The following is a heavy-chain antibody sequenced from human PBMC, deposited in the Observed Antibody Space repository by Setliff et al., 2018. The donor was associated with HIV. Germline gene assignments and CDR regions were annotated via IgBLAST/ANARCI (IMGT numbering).Heavy chain of an antibody. CDR1: GGSISSGSYY. Sequence: PSETLSLTCTLSGGSISSGSYYWSWIRQPAGKGLEWIGHIYTSGSTNYNPTLKSRVTISVDTSRDQFSLQLTSVTAADTAVYYCARAPPGIQNDAFDVWGQGTMVTVSS. V-gene: IGHV4-61*09. CDR2: IYTSGST. CDR3: ARAPPGIQNDAFDV. J-gene: IGHJ3*01.